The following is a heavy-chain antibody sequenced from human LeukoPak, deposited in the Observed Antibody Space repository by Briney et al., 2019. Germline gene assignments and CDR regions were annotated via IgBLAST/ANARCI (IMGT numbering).Heavy chain of an antibody. V-gene: IGHV4-39*01. Sequence: SETLSLTCTVSGGSISSSSYYWGWIRQPPGKGLEWIGSIYYSGSTYYNPSLKSRVTISVDTSKNQFSLKLSSVTAADTAVYYCARQVWGTVAVAGTLNAFDYWGQGTLVTVSS. J-gene: IGHJ4*02. D-gene: IGHD6-19*01. CDR3: ARQVWGTVAVAGTLNAFDY. CDR2: IYYSGST. CDR1: GGSISSSSYY.